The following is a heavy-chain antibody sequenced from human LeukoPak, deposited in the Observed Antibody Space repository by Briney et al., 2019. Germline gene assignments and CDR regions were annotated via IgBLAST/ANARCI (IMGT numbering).Heavy chain of an antibody. CDR2: ISGSGGST. CDR1: GFTFSSYA. J-gene: IGHJ5*02. CDR3: AKDSHCWSGYSGYNWFDP. V-gene: IGHV3-23*01. D-gene: IGHD3-3*02. Sequence: PRGSLRLSCAASGFTFSSYAMSWVRQAPGKGLEWVSAISGSGGSTYYADSVKGRFTISRDNSKNTLYLQMNSLRAEYTAVYYCAKDSHCWSGYSGYNWFDPWGQGTQVTVSS.